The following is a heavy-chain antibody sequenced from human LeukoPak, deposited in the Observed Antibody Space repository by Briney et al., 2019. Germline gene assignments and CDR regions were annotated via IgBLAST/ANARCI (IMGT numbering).Heavy chain of an antibody. D-gene: IGHD2-8*02. V-gene: IGHV4-39*01. CDR3: ARRSGPNFDY. CDR1: GGSISSSSYY. J-gene: IGHJ4*02. Sequence: PSETLSLTCTVSGGSISSSSYYWGWIRQPPGKGLEWIGSIYYSGSTYYNPSLKSRVTISVDTSKNQFSLKLSSVTAADTAVYYCARRSGPNFDYWGRGTLVTVSS. CDR2: IYYSGST.